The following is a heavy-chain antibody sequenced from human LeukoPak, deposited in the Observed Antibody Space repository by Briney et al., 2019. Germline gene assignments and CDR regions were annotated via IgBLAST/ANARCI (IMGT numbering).Heavy chain of an antibody. CDR3: AAFGTTGIFDY. J-gene: IGHJ4*02. CDR1: GLTFSNYG. V-gene: IGHV3-30*02. Sequence: PGGSLRLSCAASGLTFSNYGMHWVRQAPGKGLEWVTFIQYDGSDKKYVHSVKGRFTISRDNSKNTVYLQMNSLSAEDTAVYYCAAFGTTGIFDYWGQGTLVTVSS. CDR2: IQYDGSDK. D-gene: IGHD1-1*01.